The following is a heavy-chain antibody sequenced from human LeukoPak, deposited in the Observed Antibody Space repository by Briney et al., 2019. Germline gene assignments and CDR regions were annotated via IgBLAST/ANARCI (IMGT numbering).Heavy chain of an antibody. D-gene: IGHD4-11*01. J-gene: IGHJ5*02. CDR1: GYTFTSYY. Sequence: GASVKVCCKASGYTFTSYYMRWVRHDPGQGLEWMGIINPSSGSTTYAQKFQGRVTMTSDMSTSTVYMELSSLRSEDTAVYYCARAYDYISWFDRWGQGTLVTVSS. CDR3: ARAYDYISWFDR. V-gene: IGHV1-46*01. CDR2: INPSSGST.